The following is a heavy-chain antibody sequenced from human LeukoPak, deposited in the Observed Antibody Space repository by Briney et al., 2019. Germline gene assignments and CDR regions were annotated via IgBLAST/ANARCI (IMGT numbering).Heavy chain of an antibody. V-gene: IGHV1-69*13. CDR2: IIPIFGTA. D-gene: IGHD5-12*01. CDR1: GYSFTSYG. Sequence: GASVKVSCKASGYSFTSYGISWVRQAPGQGLEWMGGIIPIFGTANYAQKFQGRVTITADESTSTAYMELSSLRSEDTAVYYCARVPGYSGYEYYFDYWGQGTLVTVSS. CDR3: ARVPGYSGYEYYFDY. J-gene: IGHJ4*02.